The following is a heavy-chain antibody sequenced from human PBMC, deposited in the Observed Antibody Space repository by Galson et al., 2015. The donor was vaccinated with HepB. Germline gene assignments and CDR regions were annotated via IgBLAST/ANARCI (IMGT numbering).Heavy chain of an antibody. CDR3: ARGSNSIAARPDYFDY. CDR1: GGTFSSYA. Sequence: SVKVSCKASGGTFSSYAISWVRQAPGQGLEWMGRIIPILGIANYAQKFQGRVTITTDKSTSTAYMELSSLRSEDTAVYYCARGSNSIAARPDYFDYWGQGTLVTVSS. J-gene: IGHJ4*02. CDR2: IIPILGIA. D-gene: IGHD6-6*01. V-gene: IGHV1-69*04.